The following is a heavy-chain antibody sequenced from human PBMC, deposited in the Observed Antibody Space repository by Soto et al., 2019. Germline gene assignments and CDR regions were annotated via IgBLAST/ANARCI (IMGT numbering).Heavy chain of an antibody. J-gene: IGHJ6*02. CDR3: AKGGATVQDATRVYLYNAMDL. CDR2: INPNSGDT. D-gene: IGHD4-4*01. Sequence: ASVKVSCKASGYTFTGYYVHWVRQAPGQGLEWMGWINPNSGDTYLAQRFQGRVTMNRDTSIGTAYMELRGLTSDDTAEYYCAKGGATVQDATRVYLYNAMDLWGQGTTVTVSS. V-gene: IGHV1-2*02. CDR1: GYTFTGYY.